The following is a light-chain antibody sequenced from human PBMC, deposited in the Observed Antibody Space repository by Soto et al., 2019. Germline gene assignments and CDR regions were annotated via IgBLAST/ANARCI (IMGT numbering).Light chain of an antibody. V-gene: IGKV3-11*01. Sequence: EIVLTHSPATLSFSPLEGNSLXCRASQSVSSYLAWYQQKPGQAPRLLIYDASNRATGIPARFSGSGSGTDFTLTISSLEPEDFAVYYCQQRSNWLITFGQGTRLETK. CDR3: QQRSNWLIT. J-gene: IGKJ5*01. CDR2: DAS. CDR1: QSVSSY.